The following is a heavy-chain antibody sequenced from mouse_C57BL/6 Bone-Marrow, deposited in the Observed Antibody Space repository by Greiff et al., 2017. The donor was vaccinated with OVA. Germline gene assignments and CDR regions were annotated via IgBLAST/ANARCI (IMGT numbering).Heavy chain of an antibody. J-gene: IGHJ3*01. V-gene: IGHV8-12*01. CDR1: GFSLSTSGMG. CDR2: TYWDDDK. D-gene: IGHD1-1*01. CDR3: AARYYYGSSPWFAY. Sequence: QVTLKVCGPGILQSSQTLSLTCSFSGFSLSTSGMGVSWIRQPSGKGLEWLAHTYWDDDKRYNPSLKSRLTISKDTSRNQVFLKITSVDTADTATYYCAARYYYGSSPWFAYWGQGTLVTVSA.